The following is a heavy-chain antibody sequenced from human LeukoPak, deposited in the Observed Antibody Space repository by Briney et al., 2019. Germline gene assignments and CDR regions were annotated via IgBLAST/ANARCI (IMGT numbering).Heavy chain of an antibody. V-gene: IGHV4-34*01. Sequence: SETLSLTCAVYGGSLSGYYWSWIRQPPGKGLEWIGEIHHSGSTNYNASLKSRVTISVDTSKNQVSLKLSSVTAADTAVYYCASSKYNWNWRYNWFDPWGQGTLVTVSS. J-gene: IGHJ5*02. CDR2: IHHSGST. CDR3: ASSKYNWNWRYNWFDP. CDR1: GGSLSGYY. D-gene: IGHD1-7*01.